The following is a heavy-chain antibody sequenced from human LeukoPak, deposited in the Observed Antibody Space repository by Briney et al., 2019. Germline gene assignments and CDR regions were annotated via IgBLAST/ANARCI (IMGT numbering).Heavy chain of an antibody. V-gene: IGHV1-69*04. J-gene: IGHJ4*02. CDR1: GGTFISYA. Sequence: ASVKVSCKASGGTFISYAISWVRQAPGQGLEWMGRIIPILGIANYAQKFQGRVTITADKSTSTAYMELSSLRSEDTAVYYCARTGGVGYCSGGSCYTFDYWGQGTLVTVSS. D-gene: IGHD2-15*01. CDR3: ARTGGVGYCSGGSCYTFDY. CDR2: IIPILGIA.